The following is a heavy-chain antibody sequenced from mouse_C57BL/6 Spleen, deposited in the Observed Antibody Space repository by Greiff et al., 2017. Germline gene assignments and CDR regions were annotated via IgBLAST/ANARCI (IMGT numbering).Heavy chain of an antibody. CDR2: IDPEDGDT. J-gene: IGHJ4*01. CDR3: TRDHYCGTPSAMDD. D-gene: IGHD1-2*01. CDR1: GFNIKDYY. Sequence: VQLQQSGAELVRPGASVKLSCTASGFNIKDYYMHWVKQRPEQGLEWIGRIDPEDGDTEYAPQFQGKATMTADTSSNTAYLQLRSLTSEDTAVYYCTRDHYCGTPSAMDDWGQGTSVTVSS. V-gene: IGHV14-1*01.